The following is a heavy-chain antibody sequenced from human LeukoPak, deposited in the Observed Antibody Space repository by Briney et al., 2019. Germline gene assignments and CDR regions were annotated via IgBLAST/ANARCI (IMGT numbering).Heavy chain of an antibody. CDR2: ITSTGRYI. CDR1: GFTFIDYT. J-gene: IGHJ5*02. Sequence: PGGSLRLSCAASGFTFIDYTMNWVRQAPGKGLEWVSSITSTGRYIFYADSLKGRFTISRDNAKKSLYLQMNSLRAEDTAVYYCAKGQYQRQYNWFDPWGQGTLVTVSS. V-gene: IGHV3-21*04. D-gene: IGHD2-2*01. CDR3: AKGQYQRQYNWFDP.